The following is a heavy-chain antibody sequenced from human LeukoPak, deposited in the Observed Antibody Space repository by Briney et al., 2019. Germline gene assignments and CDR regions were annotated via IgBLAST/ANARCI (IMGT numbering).Heavy chain of an antibody. J-gene: IGHJ4*02. V-gene: IGHV4-34*01. CDR2: INHSGST. Sequence: SETLSLTCAVYGGSFSGYYWSWIRQPPGKGLVWIGEINHSGSTNYNPSLKSRVTISVDTSKNQFSLKLSSVTAADTAVYYCARRGVRGVNRNYFDYWGQGTLVTVSS. CDR1: GGSFSGYY. D-gene: IGHD3-10*01. CDR3: ARRGVRGVNRNYFDY.